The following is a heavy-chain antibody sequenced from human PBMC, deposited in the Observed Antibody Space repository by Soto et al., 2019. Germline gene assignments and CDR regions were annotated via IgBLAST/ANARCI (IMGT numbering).Heavy chain of an antibody. CDR3: ARTIDLDY. J-gene: IGHJ4*02. V-gene: IGHV1-18*01. CDR2: ITAYNVDT. Sequence: VQLVQSGAEVKQPGASVKVSCKASGYTLTAYGINWVRQAPGQGLEWMGWITAYNVDTTYAQKLQGRVTMTTDTSTSTAYMELRDLTSDDTGVYYCARTIDLDYWGQGTLVTVSS. CDR1: GYTLTAYG.